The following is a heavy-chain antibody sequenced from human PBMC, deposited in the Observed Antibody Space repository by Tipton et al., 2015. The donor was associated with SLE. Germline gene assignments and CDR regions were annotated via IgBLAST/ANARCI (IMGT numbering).Heavy chain of an antibody. CDR3: ARLGGYYDSSGYSYYFDY. Sequence: TLSLTCTVSGGSITDSTYYWGWIRQPPGKGLEWIGSIYYSGSTYYNPSLKSRVTISVDTSKNQFSLKLSSVTAADTAVYYCARLGGYYDSSGYSYYFDYWGQGTLVTVSS. J-gene: IGHJ4*02. CDR2: IYYSGST. D-gene: IGHD3-22*01. V-gene: IGHV4-39*01. CDR1: GGSITDSTYY.